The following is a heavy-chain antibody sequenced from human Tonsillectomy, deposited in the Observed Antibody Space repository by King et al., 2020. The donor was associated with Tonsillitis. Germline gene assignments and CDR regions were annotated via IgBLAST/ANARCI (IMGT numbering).Heavy chain of an antibody. CDR3: ARWGDYYDSSAYDY. Sequence: QLQESGPGLVKPSQTLSLTCTVSGGSISSGDKYWSWIRQPPGKGLEWIGYIYYSGSTPYNPSLKSRVTISVDRSENQFSLQMTSVTAADTAVYYCARWGDYYDSSAYDYWGQGTLVIVSS. CDR1: GGSISSGDKY. J-gene: IGHJ4*02. D-gene: IGHD3-22*01. CDR2: IYYSGST. V-gene: IGHV4-30-4*01.